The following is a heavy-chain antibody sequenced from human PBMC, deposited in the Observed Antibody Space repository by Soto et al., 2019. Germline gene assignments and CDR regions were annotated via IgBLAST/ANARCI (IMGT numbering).Heavy chain of an antibody. Sequence: ASVKVSCKASGYTFTSSGISWVRQAPGQGLEWMGWISAYNGNTNYAQKLQGRVTMTTDTSTSTAYMELRSLRSDDTAVYYCAGAGYGDGNNWYGPCGQGTLDTVSS. CDR3: AGAGYGDGNNWYGP. CDR1: GYTFTSSG. CDR2: ISAYNGNT. V-gene: IGHV1-18*01. D-gene: IGHD5-18*01. J-gene: IGHJ5*02.